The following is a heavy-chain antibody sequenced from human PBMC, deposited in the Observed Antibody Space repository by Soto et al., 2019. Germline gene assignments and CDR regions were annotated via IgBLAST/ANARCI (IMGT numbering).Heavy chain of an antibody. CDR2: IYSSGIT. D-gene: IGHD2-8*02. Sequence: SETLSLTCDVSGGFISSSAYYWGWIRQPPGKGLEWIGTIYSSGITYYNPSLQSRVTISVDTSKNQFSLKLNSVSAADTALYYCATHFCTGGPCYFDYWGQGVLVTVSS. V-gene: IGHV4-39*01. CDR1: GGFISSSAYY. CDR3: ATHFCTGGPCYFDY. J-gene: IGHJ4*02.